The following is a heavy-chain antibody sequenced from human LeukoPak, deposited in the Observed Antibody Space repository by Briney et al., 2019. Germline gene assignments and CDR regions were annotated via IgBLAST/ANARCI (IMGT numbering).Heavy chain of an antibody. D-gene: IGHD3-22*01. V-gene: IGHV3-23*01. CDR1: GFTFTTFA. CDR3: AKLLLD. Sequence: GESLRLSCAASGFTFTTFALTWVRQAPGRGLEWVSVMTEGGATYYADSVRGRFIISRDNSKNMVYLQMNSLRVDDTAVYYCAKLLLDWGQGTLVTVSS. J-gene: IGHJ4*02. CDR2: MTEGGAT.